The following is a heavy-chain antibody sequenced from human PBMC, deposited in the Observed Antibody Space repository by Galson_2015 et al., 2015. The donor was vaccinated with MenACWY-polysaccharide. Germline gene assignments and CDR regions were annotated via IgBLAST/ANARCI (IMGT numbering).Heavy chain of an antibody. J-gene: IGHJ4*01. Sequence: SVKVSCKASGYTFTNYYIHWVRQAPGQGLEWLGFINPSGGSTSYAQKFQGRVTMTRDTSTGTVYVDLSSLRSEDTAVYYCARNAASGLDYWSHGTLGTVSS. CDR2: INPSGGST. CDR3: ARNAASGLDY. CDR1: GYTFTNYY. D-gene: IGHD3-10*01. V-gene: IGHV1-46*01.